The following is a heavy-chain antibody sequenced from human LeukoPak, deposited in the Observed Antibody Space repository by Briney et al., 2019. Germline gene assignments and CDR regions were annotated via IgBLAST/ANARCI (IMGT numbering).Heavy chain of an antibody. CDR3: ARIRVNAFDI. D-gene: IGHD3-10*01. Sequence: PSETLSLTCTVSNSSIISYYWSWIRQPPGKGLEWIGYIYYSGTTNYNPSLKSRVTMSVDTSKNQFSLKLSSVTAADTAVYYCARIRVNAFDIWGQGTTVTVSS. CDR2: IYYSGTT. V-gene: IGHV4-59*01. CDR1: NSSIISYY. J-gene: IGHJ3*02.